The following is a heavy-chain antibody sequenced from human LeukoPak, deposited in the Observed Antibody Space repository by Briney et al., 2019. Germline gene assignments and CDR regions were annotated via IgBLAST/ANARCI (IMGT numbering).Heavy chain of an antibody. D-gene: IGHD1-1*01. V-gene: IGHV3-7*01. CDR3: ARLLPGTTEY. J-gene: IGHJ4*02. Sequence: PGGSLRLSCAASGFSLSDFWMSWVRQAPGKGLEWVANIKQDGTKKDYVDSVRGRFTIARDDAKNSLYLQMNSLRAEDTALYYCARLLPGTTEYWGQGTLVTVSS. CDR1: GFSLSDFW. CDR2: IKQDGTKK.